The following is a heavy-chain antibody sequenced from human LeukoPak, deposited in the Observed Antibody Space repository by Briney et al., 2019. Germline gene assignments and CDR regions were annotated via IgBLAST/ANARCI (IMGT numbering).Heavy chain of an antibody. Sequence: GRSLRLSCAASGFTFSSYAMHWVRQAPGKGLEWVAVISYDGSNKYYADSVKGRFTISRDNSKNTLYLQMNSLRAEDTAVYYCARDLGYCSGGSCHYYYYYGMDVWGQGTTVTVSS. J-gene: IGHJ6*02. CDR1: GFTFSSYA. V-gene: IGHV3-30-3*01. D-gene: IGHD2-15*01. CDR3: ARDLGYCSGGSCHYYYYYGMDV. CDR2: ISYDGSNK.